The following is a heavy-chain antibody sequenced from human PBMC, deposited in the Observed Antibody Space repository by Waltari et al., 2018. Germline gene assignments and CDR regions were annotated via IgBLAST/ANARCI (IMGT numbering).Heavy chain of an antibody. D-gene: IGHD4-17*01. V-gene: IGHV1-8*03. CDR1: GSTFTNLH. CDR2: MNPDSGDA. Sequence: EQLLQSGAGVKKLGPSVKVPTRALGSTFTNLHIDWIRQATGQGLEWIGWMNPDSGDAGYAQKFQGRVTFTRDTSITTAYMELSSLRFEDTAVYYCARRCGYYYYYMDVWGKGTTVTVSS. J-gene: IGHJ6*03. CDR3: ARRCGYYYYYMDV.